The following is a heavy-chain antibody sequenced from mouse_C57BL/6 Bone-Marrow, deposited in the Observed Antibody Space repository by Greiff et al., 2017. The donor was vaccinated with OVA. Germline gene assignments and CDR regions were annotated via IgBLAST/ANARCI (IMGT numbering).Heavy chain of an antibody. CDR1: GYTFTDYE. CDR3: TRFTTVVADAMDY. J-gene: IGHJ4*01. D-gene: IGHD1-1*01. CDR2: IDPETGGT. V-gene: IGHV1-15*01. Sequence: VQLKESGAELVRPGASVTLSCKASGYTFTDYEMHWVKQTPVHGLEWIGAIDPETGGTAYNQKFKGKAILTADKSSSTAYMELRSLTSEDSAVYYCTRFTTVVADAMDYWGQGTSVTVSS.